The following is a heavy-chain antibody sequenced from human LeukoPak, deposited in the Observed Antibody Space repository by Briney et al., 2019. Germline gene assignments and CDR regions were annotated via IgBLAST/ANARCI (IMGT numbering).Heavy chain of an antibody. Sequence: GASVKVSCKASGGTFSSYAISWVRQAPGQGLEWMGRIIPILGIANYAQKFQGRVTITADKSTSTAYMELSSLRSEDTAVYYCARLGYDSSGYYYTDYWGQGTLVTVSS. CDR2: IIPILGIA. J-gene: IGHJ4*02. D-gene: IGHD3-22*01. CDR1: GGTFSSYA. CDR3: ARLGYDSSGYYYTDY. V-gene: IGHV1-69*04.